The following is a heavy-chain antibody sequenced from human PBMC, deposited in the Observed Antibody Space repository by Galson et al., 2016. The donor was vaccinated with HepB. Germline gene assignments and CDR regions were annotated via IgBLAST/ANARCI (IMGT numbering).Heavy chain of an antibody. Sequence: SLRLSCAASGFTFSSYAMYWVRQAPGKGLEWVAVISYDGSNKYYADSVKGRFTISRDNSKNTLYLQMNSLRAEDTAVYYCARGRGSSSWYAFDIWGQGTMVTVSS. CDR2: ISYDGSNK. J-gene: IGHJ3*02. D-gene: IGHD6-13*01. CDR1: GFTFSSYA. V-gene: IGHV3-30-3*01. CDR3: ARGRGSSSWYAFDI.